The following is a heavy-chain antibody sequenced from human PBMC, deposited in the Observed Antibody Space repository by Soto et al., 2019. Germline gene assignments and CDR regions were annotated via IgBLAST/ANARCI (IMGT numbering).Heavy chain of an antibody. J-gene: IGHJ3*02. CDR3: ARALDSGPLPDAFDI. CDR1: GGTFRNYA. Sequence: QVQLVQSGAEVKKPGSSVRVSCKTSGGTFRNYAVIWVRQAPGQGLEYMGGIIPMFGTANYAQKFQGRVTITADESTSTAYMELTSVRSEDTAVYFCARALDSGPLPDAFDIWGQGTMVTVSS. V-gene: IGHV1-69*01. CDR2: IIPMFGTA. D-gene: IGHD6-19*01.